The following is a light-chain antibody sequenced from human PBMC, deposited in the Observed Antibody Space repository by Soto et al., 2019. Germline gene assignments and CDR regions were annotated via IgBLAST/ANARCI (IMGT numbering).Light chain of an antibody. Sequence: QSALTQPPSASGSPGQSVTISCTGTSSDVGGYNYVSWYQQHPGKAPKLIIYGVDKRPSGVPDRFSGSTSGNTASLTVSGLQADDEADYYCSSYAGSSNYVFGTGTKVTVL. V-gene: IGLV2-8*01. J-gene: IGLJ1*01. CDR2: GVD. CDR1: SSDVGGYNY. CDR3: SSYAGSSNYV.